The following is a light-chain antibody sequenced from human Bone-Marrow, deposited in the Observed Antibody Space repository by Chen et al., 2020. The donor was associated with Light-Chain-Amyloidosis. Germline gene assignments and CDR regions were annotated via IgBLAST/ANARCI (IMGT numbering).Light chain of an antibody. CDR2: EVT. J-gene: IGLJ1*01. CDR3: SSYTITNTLV. V-gene: IGLV2-14*01. CDR1: SSDVGGDNH. Sequence: QSALPQPASVSGSPPPAITISCPGTSSDVGGDNHVSWYQQHPDKAPKLMIYEVTNRPSWVPDRFSGSKSDNTASLTISGLQTEDEADYFCSSYTITNTLVFGSGTRVTVL.